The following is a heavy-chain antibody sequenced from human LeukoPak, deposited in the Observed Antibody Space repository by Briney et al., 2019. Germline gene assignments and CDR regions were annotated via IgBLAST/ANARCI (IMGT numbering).Heavy chain of an antibody. CDR1: GGSFSGYY. CDR2: INHSGST. J-gene: IGHJ5*02. CDR3: ARGQTYYDFWSGYSNWFDP. V-gene: IGHV4-34*01. D-gene: IGHD3-3*01. Sequence: SETLSLTCAVYGGSFSGYYWSWTRQPPGKGLEWIGEINHSGSTNYNPSLKSRVTISVDTSKNQFSLKLSPVTAADTAVYYCARGQTYYDFWSGYSNWFDPWGQGTLVTVSS.